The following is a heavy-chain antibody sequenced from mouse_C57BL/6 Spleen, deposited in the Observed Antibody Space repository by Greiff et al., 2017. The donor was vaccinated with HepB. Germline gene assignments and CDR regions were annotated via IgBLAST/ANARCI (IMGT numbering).Heavy chain of an antibody. J-gene: IGHJ4*01. Sequence: QLQLQQPGAELVKPGASVKMSCKASGYTFTSYWITWVKQRPGQGLEWIGDIYPGSGSTNYNEKFKSKATLTVDTSSSTAYMQLSSLTSEDSAVYYCARRGEDGFPYAMDYWGQGTSVTVSS. CDR3: ARRGEDGFPYAMDY. V-gene: IGHV1-55*01. CDR2: IYPGSGST. D-gene: IGHD2-3*01. CDR1: GYTFTSYW.